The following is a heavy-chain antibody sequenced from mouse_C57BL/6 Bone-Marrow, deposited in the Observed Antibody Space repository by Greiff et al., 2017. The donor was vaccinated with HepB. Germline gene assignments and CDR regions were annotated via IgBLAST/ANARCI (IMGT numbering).Heavy chain of an antibody. CDR2: FYPGSGSI. J-gene: IGHJ4*01. V-gene: IGHV1-62-2*01. CDR3: ARHPYSSGYGYAMDY. CDR1: GYTFTEYS. D-gene: IGHD3-2*02. Sequence: QVHVKQSGAELVKPGASVKLSCKASGYTFTEYSIHWVKQRSGQGLEWIGWFYPGSGSIKYNEKFKDKATLTADKSSSTAYMELSRLTSEDSAVYFCARHPYSSGYGYAMDYWGQGTSVTVSS.